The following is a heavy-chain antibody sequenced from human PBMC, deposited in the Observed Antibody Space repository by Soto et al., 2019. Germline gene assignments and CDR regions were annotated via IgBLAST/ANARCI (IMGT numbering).Heavy chain of an antibody. V-gene: IGHV3-21*01. J-gene: IGHJ3*02. D-gene: IGHD6-19*01. CDR1: GFTFSSYS. Sequence: GGSLRLSCAASGFTFSSYSMNWVRQAPGKGLEWVSSISSNSIYIYYADSVKGRFTISRDNAKNSLYLQMNSLRAEDTAVYYCARAYGSRSGWYTDAFDIWGQGTMVTVSS. CDR3: ARAYGSRSGWYTDAFDI. CDR2: ISSNSIYI.